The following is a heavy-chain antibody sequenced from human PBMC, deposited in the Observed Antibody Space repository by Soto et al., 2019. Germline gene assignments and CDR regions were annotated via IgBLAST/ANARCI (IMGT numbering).Heavy chain of an antibody. J-gene: IGHJ6*02. Sequence: SQTLSLTCAISGDSVSSNSAAWNWIRQSPSRGLEWLGRTYYRSKWYNDYAVSVKSRITINPDTSKNQFSLQLNSVTPEDTAVYYCAGLYSHGYRFSYYGMDVWGQGTTVTVSS. V-gene: IGHV6-1*01. D-gene: IGHD5-18*01. CDR3: AGLYSHGYRFSYYGMDV. CDR1: GDSVSSNSAA. CDR2: TYYRSKWYN.